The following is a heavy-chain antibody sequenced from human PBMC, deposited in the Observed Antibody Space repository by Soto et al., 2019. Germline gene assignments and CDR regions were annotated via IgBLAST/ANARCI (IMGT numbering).Heavy chain of an antibody. V-gene: IGHV1-69*13. CDR3: ARASSFGYSYGYFDY. CDR1: GGTFSSYA. J-gene: IGHJ4*02. Sequence: ASVKVSCKASGGTFSSYAISWVRQAPGQGLEWMGGIIPIFGTANYAQKFQGRVTITADESTSTAYMELSSLRSEDTAVYYCARASSFGYSYGYFDYWGQGTLVTVSS. CDR2: IIPIFGTA. D-gene: IGHD5-18*01.